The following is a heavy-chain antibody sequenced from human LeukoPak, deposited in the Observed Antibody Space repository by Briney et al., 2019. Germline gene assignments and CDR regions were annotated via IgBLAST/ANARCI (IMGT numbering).Heavy chain of an antibody. D-gene: IGHD3-10*01. CDR2: ISSSSSYI. Sequence: PGGSLRLSCAASGLTFSSYSMNWVCQAPGKGLEWVSSISSSSSYIYYADSVKGRCTISRDNAKNSLYLQMNSLRAEDTAVYYCARWGVGQLLDPWGQGTLVTVSS. J-gene: IGHJ5*02. CDR3: ARWGVGQLLDP. V-gene: IGHV3-21*01. CDR1: GLTFSSYS.